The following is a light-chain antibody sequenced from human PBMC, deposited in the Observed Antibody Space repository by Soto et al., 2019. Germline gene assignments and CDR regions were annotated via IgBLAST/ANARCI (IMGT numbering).Light chain of an antibody. V-gene: IGKV3-15*01. CDR1: QTVGTN. J-gene: IGKJ2*01. CDR3: QQYNNRPPYT. CDR2: GPS. Sequence: EIVMTQSPATLSVSPGERVTLSCRASQTVGTNLAWYQQKPGQPPRLLIYGPSTTATGIPARFGGSGSGTEFTRTINRLQSEEFAVYYCQQYNNRPPYTLGQGTKLQIK.